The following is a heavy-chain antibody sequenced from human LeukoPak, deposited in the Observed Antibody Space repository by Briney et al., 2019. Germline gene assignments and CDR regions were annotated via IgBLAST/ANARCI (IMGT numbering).Heavy chain of an antibody. D-gene: IGHD3-3*01. CDR2: ISGSGGST. CDR1: GFTFSSYA. CDR3: AKVVHDFWSGSDY. V-gene: IGHV3-23*01. Sequence: GGSLRLSCAASGFTFSSYAMGWVRQAPGKGLEWVSVISGSGGSTIYADSVKGRFTISRDNSKNTLYLQMNSLRAEDTAVYYCAKVVHDFWSGSDYWGQGTLVTVSS. J-gene: IGHJ4*02.